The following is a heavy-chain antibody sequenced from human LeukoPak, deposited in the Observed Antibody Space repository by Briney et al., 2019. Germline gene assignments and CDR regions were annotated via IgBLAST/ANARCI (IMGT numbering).Heavy chain of an antibody. CDR1: GFTFSSYG. Sequence: PGGSLRLSCAASGFTFSSYGMSWVRQAPGKGLEWVSCISGSSKYKFYADSAKGRFTISRDNAKNSVYLQLNSLRAEDTGVYYCAREMNEYETSGYQNKDYWGQGTLVTVSS. CDR3: AREMNEYETSGYQNKDY. CDR2: ISGSSKYK. D-gene: IGHD3-22*01. J-gene: IGHJ4*02. V-gene: IGHV3-21*01.